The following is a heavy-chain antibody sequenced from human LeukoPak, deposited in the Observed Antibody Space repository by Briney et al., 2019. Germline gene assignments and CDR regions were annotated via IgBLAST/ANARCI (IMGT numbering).Heavy chain of an antibody. J-gene: IGHJ4*02. CDR2: IWYDGSNK. D-gene: IGHD3-10*01. CDR1: GFTLSSYG. CDR3: AKDYNLRDYYFDY. V-gene: IGHV3-33*06. Sequence: GGSLRLSCAASGFTLSSYGMHWVRQAPGKGLEWVAVIWYDGSNKYYADSVKGRFTISRDNSKNTLYLQMNSLRAEDTAVYYCAKDYNLRDYYFDYWGQGTLVTVSS.